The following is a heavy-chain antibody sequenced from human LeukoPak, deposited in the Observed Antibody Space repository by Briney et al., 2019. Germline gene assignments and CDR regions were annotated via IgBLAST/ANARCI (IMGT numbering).Heavy chain of an antibody. CDR1: GGTFSSYA. Sequence: SVKVSCKASGGTFSSYAISWVGQAPGQGLEWMGGIIPVFGTPNDAQKFQGRVTITADESTSTTYMELSSLRSEDTAVYYCARGIGIPGRHQRFDPWGQGTLVTVSS. D-gene: IGHD2/OR15-2a*01. J-gene: IGHJ5*02. V-gene: IGHV1-69*13. CDR3: ARGIGIPGRHQRFDP. CDR2: IIPVFGTP.